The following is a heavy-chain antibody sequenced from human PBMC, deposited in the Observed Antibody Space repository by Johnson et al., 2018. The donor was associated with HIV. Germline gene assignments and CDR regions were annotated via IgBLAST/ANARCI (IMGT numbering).Heavy chain of an antibody. J-gene: IGHJ3*02. CDR1: GFTFSSHA. CDR3: TRGGAWILNAFDI. CDR2: ISFDGTSK. D-gene: IGHD5-18*01. Sequence: QVQVVESGGGVVQPGRSLRLSCAASGFTFSSHAMHWVRQAPGKGLEWVAFISFDGTSKYYADSVKGRFTISRDNAKNSLHLQMNSLRVEDTAVYYCTRGGAWILNAFDIWGQGTMVTVSS. V-gene: IGHV3-30*04.